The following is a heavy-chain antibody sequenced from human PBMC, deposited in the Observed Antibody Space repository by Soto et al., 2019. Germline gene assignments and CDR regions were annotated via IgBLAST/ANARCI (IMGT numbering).Heavy chain of an antibody. CDR3: AKDMMTHNSVSDPFDI. CDR1: GFTFSIYA. CDR2: IGGGGDDT. V-gene: IGHV3-23*01. J-gene: IGHJ3*02. D-gene: IGHD3-16*01. Sequence: AHLLESGGGLVQPGGSLRLSCAASGFTFSIYAMSWVRQAPGKGLEWVSGIGGGGDDTNYADSVKGRFIISRDNSKNTLSLQMNGLRAEDTAVYYCAKDMMTHNSVSDPFDISGQGTMVTVSS.